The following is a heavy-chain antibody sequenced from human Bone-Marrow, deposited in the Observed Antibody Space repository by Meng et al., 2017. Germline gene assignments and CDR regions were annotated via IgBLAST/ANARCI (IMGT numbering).Heavy chain of an antibody. CDR3: ARDEDISAAGYLLGDF. Sequence: ASVKVSCKASGYTFTGYYLHWVRQAPGQGLEWMGWINPTSGSTNYAQKFQDRVTMTRDTSISTAYMELSRLRSDDTAVYYCARDEDISAAGYLLGDFWGQGTLVTVSS. CDR1: GYTFTGYY. V-gene: IGHV1-2*02. J-gene: IGHJ4*02. CDR2: INPTSGST. D-gene: IGHD6-13*01.